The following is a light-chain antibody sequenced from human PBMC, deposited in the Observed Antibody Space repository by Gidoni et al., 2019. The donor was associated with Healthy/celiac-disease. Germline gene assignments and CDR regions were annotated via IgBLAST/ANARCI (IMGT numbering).Light chain of an antibody. CDR1: QDISNY. J-gene: IGKJ4*01. CDR3: QQYDNLPLT. Sequence: DIQMTQSPSSLSASVGDRVTITCQASQDISNYLNWYRQKPGKAPKLLIYDASNLETGVPSRFSGSGSGTDFTFTIRSLQPEDIATYYCQQYDNLPLTFGGGTKVEIK. CDR2: DAS. V-gene: IGKV1-33*01.